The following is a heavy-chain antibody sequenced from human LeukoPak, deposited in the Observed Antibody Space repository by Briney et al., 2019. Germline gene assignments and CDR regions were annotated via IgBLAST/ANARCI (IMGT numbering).Heavy chain of an antibody. CDR3: ARDVGDGYTPD. Sequence: PGGSLRLSCAASGFTFSNYWMHWVRQVPGKGLVWVSRINDDGSATFYADSVKGRFTISRDNAKNTLFLQINSLRAEDTAVYYCARDVGDGYTPDWGQGTLVTVSS. V-gene: IGHV3-74*01. CDR2: INDDGSAT. J-gene: IGHJ4*02. D-gene: IGHD5-24*01. CDR1: GFTFSNYW.